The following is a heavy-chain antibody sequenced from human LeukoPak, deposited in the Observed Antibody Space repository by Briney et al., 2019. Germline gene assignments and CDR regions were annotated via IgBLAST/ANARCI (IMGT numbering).Heavy chain of an antibody. CDR3: ARETELYNYYMGV. Sequence: SETLSLTCIVSGYSINSGYHWGWIRQPPGKGLEWIGSIYHSGSTHYNPSLRSRVTISSDTSKNQFSLKLSSVTAADTAVYYCARETELYNYYMGVWGKGTTVTVSS. J-gene: IGHJ6*03. CDR2: IYHSGST. V-gene: IGHV4-38-2*02. D-gene: IGHD3-10*01. CDR1: GYSINSGYH.